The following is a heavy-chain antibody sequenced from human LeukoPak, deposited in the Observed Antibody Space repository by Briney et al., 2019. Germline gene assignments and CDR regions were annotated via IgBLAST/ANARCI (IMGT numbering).Heavy chain of an antibody. Sequence: GGSLRLSCAASGFTFSDYYMSWIRQARGKGLEWVSYISSSSSYTNYVDSGKGRFTISRDNAKNSLYLQMNSLRAEDTAVYHCARDFRRSSSWPFDYWGQGTLVTVSS. CDR1: GFTFSDYY. V-gene: IGHV3-11*06. J-gene: IGHJ4*02. D-gene: IGHD6-13*01. CDR3: ARDFRRSSSWPFDY. CDR2: ISSSSSYT.